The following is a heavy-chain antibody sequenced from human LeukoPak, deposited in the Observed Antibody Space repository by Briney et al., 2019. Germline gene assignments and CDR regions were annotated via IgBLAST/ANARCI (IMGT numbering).Heavy chain of an antibody. Sequence: GGSLRLPCGASGFTFSRYGMHWVRQAPGKGLEWATYIRKDGSDKYYADSVKGRFTISRDSSKNMVYLQMNSLRAEDTAIYYCAKDSSWAFDYWGQGTLVSVSS. D-gene: IGHD6-13*01. J-gene: IGHJ4*02. V-gene: IGHV3-30*02. CDR2: IRKDGSDK. CDR3: AKDSSWAFDY. CDR1: GFTFSRYG.